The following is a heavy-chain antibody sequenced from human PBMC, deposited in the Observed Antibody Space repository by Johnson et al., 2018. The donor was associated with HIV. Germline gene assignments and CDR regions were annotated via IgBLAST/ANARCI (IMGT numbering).Heavy chain of an antibody. V-gene: IGHV3-30*02. CDR1: GFNFSSNG. D-gene: IGHD4-17*01. J-gene: IGHJ3*02. CDR3: AKDRGPMVTIDAFDM. Sequence: VQLVESGGDVVQRRGSLRLSCAAFGFNFSSNGMYWVRQAPGKGLEWVAFIRFAGSSQFYADSVKGRFTISRDNSENTLYLQMNSLRTEDTAVYYCAKDRGPMVTIDAFDMWGQGTMVTVAS. CDR2: IRFAGSSQ.